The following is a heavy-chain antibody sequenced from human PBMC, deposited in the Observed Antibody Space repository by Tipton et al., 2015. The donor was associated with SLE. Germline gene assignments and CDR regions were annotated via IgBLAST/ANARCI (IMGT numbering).Heavy chain of an antibody. CDR2: IYYEGST. Sequence: TLSLTCTLSGESITSYYWTWIRQPPGKGLEWIGHIYYEGSTNYNPSLKSRVTISKDTSKNQFSLIVTSVTAADTAVYYCARGYPFDPWGQGTLVTVSS. J-gene: IGHJ5*02. CDR1: GESITSYY. V-gene: IGHV4-59*01. D-gene: IGHD1-14*01. CDR3: ARGYPFDP.